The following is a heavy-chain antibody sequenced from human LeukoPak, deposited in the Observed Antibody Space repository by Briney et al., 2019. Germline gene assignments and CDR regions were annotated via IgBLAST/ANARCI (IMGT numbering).Heavy chain of an antibody. Sequence: SETLSLTCTVSGGSISSSSYYWGWIRQPPGKGLEWIGSIYYSGSTYYNPSLKSRVTISVDTSKNQFSLKLSSVTAADTAVYYCARGEDNADEYLREDYWGQGILVTVSS. CDR3: ARGEDNADEYLREDY. D-gene: IGHD3-16*01. CDR1: GGSISSSSYY. CDR2: IYYSGST. V-gene: IGHV4-39*01. J-gene: IGHJ4*02.